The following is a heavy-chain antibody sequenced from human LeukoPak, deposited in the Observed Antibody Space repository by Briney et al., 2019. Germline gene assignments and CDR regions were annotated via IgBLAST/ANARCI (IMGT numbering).Heavy chain of an antibody. V-gene: IGHV3-30-3*01. J-gene: IGHJ5*02. D-gene: IGHD1-26*01. CDR1: GFTFSSYA. CDR2: ISYDGSNK. Sequence: GGSLRLSCAASGFTFSSYAMHWVRQAPGKGLEWVAVISYDGSNKYYADSVKGRFTISRDNSKNTLYLQMNSLRAEDTAVYYCARDSHPYSGSYSLLDNWFDPWGQGTLVTVSS. CDR3: ARDSHPYSGSYSLLDNWFDP.